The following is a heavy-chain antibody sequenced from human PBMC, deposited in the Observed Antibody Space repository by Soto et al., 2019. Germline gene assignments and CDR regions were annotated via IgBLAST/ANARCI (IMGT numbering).Heavy chain of an antibody. CDR3: ARRLGGGGDYFSGMDV. Sequence: QVQLVQSGPEMKKPGASVKVSCKTSGYTFTEFYIHWMRQVPGRGLEWMGWINARNDGTKCAEKFQAALTLTSHPSISTSYMELTRLTFDDTAVYYCARRLGGGGDYFSGMDVWGQGTAVTVSS. D-gene: IGHD3-16*01. CDR1: GYTFTEFY. J-gene: IGHJ6*02. V-gene: IGHV1-2*02. CDR2: INARNDGT.